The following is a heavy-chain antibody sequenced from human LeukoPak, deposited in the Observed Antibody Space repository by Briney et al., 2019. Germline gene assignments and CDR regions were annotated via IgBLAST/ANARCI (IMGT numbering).Heavy chain of an antibody. CDR3: ARDGAIASAVVY. J-gene: IGHJ4*02. Sequence: SETLSLTCAVYGGSFSNYYWSWIRQPPGKGLEWIGEINHRGSTNYNPSLKSRVTISVETPKNQFSLKLSSVTAADTAVYYCARDGAIASAVVYWGQGTLVTVSS. V-gene: IGHV4-34*01. CDR2: INHRGST. D-gene: IGHD6-13*01. CDR1: GGSFSNYY.